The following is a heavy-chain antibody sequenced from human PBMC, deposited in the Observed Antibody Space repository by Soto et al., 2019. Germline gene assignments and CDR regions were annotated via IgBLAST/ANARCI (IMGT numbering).Heavy chain of an antibody. J-gene: IGHJ4*02. V-gene: IGHV3-21*01. CDR1: GFTFSSCN. CDR2: IDSSSDYI. D-gene: IGHD5-18*01. CDR3: AGRYTYGYNSDFDY. Sequence: GGSLRLSCAASGFTFSSCNMNWVRQAPGGGLEWVSSIDSSSDYIYYADSVKGRFTISRDNARNSLYLQMNRLRAEDTAVYYCAGRYTYGYNSDFDYWGPGTLVAVSS.